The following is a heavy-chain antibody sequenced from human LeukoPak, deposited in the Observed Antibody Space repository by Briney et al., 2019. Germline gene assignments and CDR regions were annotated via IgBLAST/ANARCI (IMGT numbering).Heavy chain of an antibody. CDR3: ARDIVHKWFDP. CDR2: IHYSGNT. V-gene: IGHV4-59*12. CDR1: GDSISSYY. D-gene: IGHD2-8*01. Sequence: PSETLSLTCTVSGDSISSYYWSWIRQPPGKGLEWIGHIHYSGNTNYNPSLNSRVTMSVDTSKNQFSLKLSSVTAADTAVYYCARDIVHKWFDPWGQGTLVTVSS. J-gene: IGHJ5*02.